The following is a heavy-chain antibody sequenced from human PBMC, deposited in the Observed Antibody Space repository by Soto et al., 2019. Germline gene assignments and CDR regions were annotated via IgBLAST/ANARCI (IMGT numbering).Heavy chain of an antibody. Sequence: PSETLSLTCTVSGGSIRNGDYYWGWIRQPPGKGLEWIGYVYYSGTTYSHPSLNSRVSISVDTSENQFSLRLTSVTAADTAVYYCARDPANLALAVAYFDSWGQGTLVTVSS. CDR2: VYYSGTT. CDR3: ARDPANLALAVAYFDS. CDR1: GGSIRNGDYY. D-gene: IGHD2-15*01. J-gene: IGHJ4*02. V-gene: IGHV4-30-4*01.